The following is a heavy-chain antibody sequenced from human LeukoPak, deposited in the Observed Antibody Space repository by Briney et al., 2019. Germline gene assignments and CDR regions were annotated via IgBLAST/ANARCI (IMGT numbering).Heavy chain of an antibody. CDR1: GFTFSSYS. J-gene: IGHJ3*02. CDR2: VSSRGRHM. D-gene: IGHD5-12*01. CDR3: GRVKEASAFDI. Sequence: GGSPRLSCAASGFTFSSYSMNWVRQAPGKGLEWVSSVSSRGRHMYYADSVKGRFTISRDNAKNSLYLQMNSLRAEDTAVYYCGRVKEASAFDIWGQGTMVTVSS. V-gene: IGHV3-21*01.